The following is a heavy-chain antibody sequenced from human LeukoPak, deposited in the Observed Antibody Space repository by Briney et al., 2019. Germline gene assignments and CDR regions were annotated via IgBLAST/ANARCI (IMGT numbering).Heavy chain of an antibody. J-gene: IGHJ5*02. CDR2: IYSGGST. Sequence: GGSLRLSCAASGFTVSSNYMSWVRQAPGKGLEWVSVIYSGGSTYYADSVKGRFTISRDNSKNTLYLQMNSLRAEDTAVCYCARDSDSSGWFDPWGQGTLVTVSS. D-gene: IGHD6-19*01. V-gene: IGHV3-53*01. CDR3: ARDSDSSGWFDP. CDR1: GFTVSSNY.